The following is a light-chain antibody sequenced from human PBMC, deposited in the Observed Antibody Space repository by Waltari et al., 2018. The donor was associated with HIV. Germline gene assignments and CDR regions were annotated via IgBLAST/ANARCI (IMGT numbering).Light chain of an antibody. CDR3: SSYTSSSTLEV. Sequence: SALTQPASVSGSPGQSITISCTATSSDVGGYNYVSWYQQHPRKAPKLMIYDVSNRPSGVSDRFSGSKSGNTASLTISGLQAEDEADYYCSSYTSSSTLEVFGGGTKLTVL. V-gene: IGLV2-14*03. CDR1: SSDVGGYNY. CDR2: DVS. J-gene: IGLJ2*01.